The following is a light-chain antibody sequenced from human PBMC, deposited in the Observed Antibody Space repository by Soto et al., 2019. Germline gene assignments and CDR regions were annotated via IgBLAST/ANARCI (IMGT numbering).Light chain of an antibody. CDR3: AAWDDSLNGHWV. Sequence: QSVLTQPPSASGTPGQRVTISCSGSSSNIGSNTVKWYQQLPGTAPKLLIYSNNQRPSGVPDRFSGSKSGTSASLAISGLQSEDEADYYCAAWDDSLNGHWVFGGGTKLTV. J-gene: IGLJ3*02. V-gene: IGLV1-44*01. CDR1: SSNIGSNT. CDR2: SNN.